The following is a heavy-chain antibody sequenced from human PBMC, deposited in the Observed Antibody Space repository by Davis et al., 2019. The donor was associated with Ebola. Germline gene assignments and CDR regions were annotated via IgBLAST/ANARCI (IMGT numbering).Heavy chain of an antibody. CDR2: IVGGGGIT. CDR3: AKPPSGYSGHDYGS. Sequence: PGGSLRLSCAASGFTFSTYAMSWVRQAPGKGLEWVSTIVGGGGITYYADSVKGRFTISRDNSKKTLYLQMNSLRAEDTAVYHCAKPPSGYSGHDYGSWGHGTLVTVSS. J-gene: IGHJ5*01. CDR1: GFTFSTYA. D-gene: IGHD5-12*01. V-gene: IGHV3-23*01.